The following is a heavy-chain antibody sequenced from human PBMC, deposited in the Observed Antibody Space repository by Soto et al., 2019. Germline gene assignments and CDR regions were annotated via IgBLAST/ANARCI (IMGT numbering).Heavy chain of an antibody. Sequence: GGSLRLSCAASGFIFDDFAMHWVRQAPGKGLEWVSSITWNSASVAYADSVKGRFTISRDNAKNSLYLQMNNLRPEDAALYYCTKEVYGMGYYYYGMDVWGQGTKVTV. D-gene: IGHD2-8*01. V-gene: IGHV3-9*01. CDR2: ITWNSASV. J-gene: IGHJ6*02. CDR1: GFIFDDFA. CDR3: TKEVYGMGYYYYGMDV.